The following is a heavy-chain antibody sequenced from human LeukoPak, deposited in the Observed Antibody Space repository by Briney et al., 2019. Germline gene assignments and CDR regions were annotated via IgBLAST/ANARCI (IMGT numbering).Heavy chain of an antibody. Sequence: PGRSLRLSCAASGFTFSSYAMHWVRQAPGKGLEWVSSISSSSSYIYYADSVKGRFTISRDNAKNSLYLQMNSLRAEDTAVYYCARAKGDSSSGVDYWGQGTLVTVSS. CDR1: GFTFSSYA. V-gene: IGHV3-21*01. D-gene: IGHD6-13*01. J-gene: IGHJ4*02. CDR3: ARAKGDSSSGVDY. CDR2: ISSSSSYI.